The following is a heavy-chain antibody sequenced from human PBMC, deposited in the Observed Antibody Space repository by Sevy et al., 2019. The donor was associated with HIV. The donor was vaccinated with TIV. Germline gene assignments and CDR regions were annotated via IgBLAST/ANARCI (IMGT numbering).Heavy chain of an antibody. J-gene: IGHJ4*02. Sequence: GGSLRLSCAASGFTFSHHNMNWVRQAPGKGLEWISYISKRGSTTYFADSVRGRLTISRDNAKESLFLEMHSLTDEDTAVYYCAREENRELGTIPLDSSGRGIQVTVSS. CDR2: ISKRGSTT. CDR3: AREENRELGTIPLDS. CDR1: GFTFSHHN. V-gene: IGHV3-48*02. D-gene: IGHD7-27*01.